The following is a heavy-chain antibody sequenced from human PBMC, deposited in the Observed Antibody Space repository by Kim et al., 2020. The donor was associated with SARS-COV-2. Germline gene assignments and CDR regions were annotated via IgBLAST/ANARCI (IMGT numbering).Heavy chain of an antibody. Sequence: DSVKGLCTISRDNSKNTLYLQMNSLRAEDTAVYYCAKALRGATTYGVLGYWGQGTLVTVSS. D-gene: IGHD1-26*01. V-gene: IGHV3-23*01. CDR3: AKALRGATTYGVLGY. J-gene: IGHJ4*02.